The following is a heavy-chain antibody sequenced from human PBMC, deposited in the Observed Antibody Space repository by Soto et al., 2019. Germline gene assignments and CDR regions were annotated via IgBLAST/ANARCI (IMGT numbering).Heavy chain of an antibody. CDR2: ISGSGGST. CDR1: GFTFSSYA. Sequence: GGSLRLSCAASGFTFSSYAMSWVRQAPGKGLEWVSAISGSGGSTYYADSVKGRFTISRDNSKNTLYLQMNSLRAEDTAVYYCAKQSGVVVVAATVFDPWGQGTLVTVSS. CDR3: AKQSGVVVVAATVFDP. J-gene: IGHJ5*02. V-gene: IGHV3-23*01. D-gene: IGHD2-15*01.